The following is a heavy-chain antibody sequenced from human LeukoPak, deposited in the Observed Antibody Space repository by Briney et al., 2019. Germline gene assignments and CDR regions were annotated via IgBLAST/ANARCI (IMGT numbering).Heavy chain of an antibody. J-gene: IGHJ4*02. D-gene: IGHD6-25*01. CDR1: GFTFSSYA. Sequence: GGSLRLSCAASGFTFSSYAMTWVRQAPGKGLEWVSTISDSGARTNYADSAKGRFTISRDNYMNTLYLKMNSLRADDTAVYYCASDYFLDYWGQGTLVTVSS. V-gene: IGHV3-23*01. CDR2: ISDSGART. CDR3: ASDYFLDY.